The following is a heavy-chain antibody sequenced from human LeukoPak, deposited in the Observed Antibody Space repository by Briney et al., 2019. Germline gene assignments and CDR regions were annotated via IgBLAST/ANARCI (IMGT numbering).Heavy chain of an antibody. CDR1: GYSISSGYY. CDR3: AREVGDILTASWFDP. CDR2: ICHSGST. Sequence: SETLSLTCTVSGYSISSGYYWGWIRQPPGKGLEWIGSICHSGSTYYNPSLKSRVNISVDTSKHQFSLKLSSMTAADTAVYYCAREVGDILTASWFDPWGQGTLVTVSS. D-gene: IGHD3-9*01. J-gene: IGHJ5*02. V-gene: IGHV4-38-2*02.